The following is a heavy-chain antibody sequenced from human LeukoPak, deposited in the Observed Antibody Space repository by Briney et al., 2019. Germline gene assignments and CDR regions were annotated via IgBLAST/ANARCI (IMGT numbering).Heavy chain of an antibody. CDR1: GFTFSGCR. Sequence: GGSLRLSCAASGFTFSGCRMNWVRQAPGKGLEWVSSISSSSSYIYYADSVKGRFTISRDNAKNSLYLQMNSLRAEDTAVYYCASNSGWYFDYWGQGTLVTVSS. V-gene: IGHV3-21*04. CDR3: ASNSGWYFDY. J-gene: IGHJ4*02. D-gene: IGHD6-19*01. CDR2: ISSSSSYI.